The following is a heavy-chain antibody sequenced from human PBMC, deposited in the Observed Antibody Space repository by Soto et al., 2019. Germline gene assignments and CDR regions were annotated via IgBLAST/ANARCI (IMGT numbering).Heavy chain of an antibody. D-gene: IGHD2-15*01. CDR3: AKPPGFNNVVPAYFDY. J-gene: IGHJ4*02. CDR2: ISASAITT. Sequence: GGSLRLSCAASGFNFNDYAMSWVRQAPGKGLEWVSSISASAITTYNTDSVRGRFTISRDNSRNTVYLQMNSLRAEDTAVYFCAKPPGFNNVVPAYFDYWGGGTRVTVSS. CDR1: GFNFNDYA. V-gene: IGHV3-23*01.